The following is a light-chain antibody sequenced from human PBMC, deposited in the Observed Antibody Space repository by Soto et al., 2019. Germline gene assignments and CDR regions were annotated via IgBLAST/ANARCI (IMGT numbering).Light chain of an antibody. J-gene: IGLJ3*02. CDR2: NTN. CDR3: LLYYGGSWV. CDR1: TGAVTTGYY. V-gene: IGLV7-43*01. Sequence: QAVVTQEPSLTVSPGGTVTLTCASSTGAVTTGYYPSWFQHKPGHAPRALIYNTNDKHSWTPARLSGSLLGDKAALTLSGVQPGDEAEYYCLLYYGGSWVFGGGTKVTVL.